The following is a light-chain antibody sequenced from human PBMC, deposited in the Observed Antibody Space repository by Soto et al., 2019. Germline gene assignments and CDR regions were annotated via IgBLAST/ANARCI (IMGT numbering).Light chain of an antibody. J-gene: IGLJ3*02. CDR3: CSYAGSHTPWV. CDR2: DVN. CDR1: SSDVGGYNY. V-gene: IGLV2-11*01. Sequence: QSALTQPRSVSGSPGQSVTISCTGTSSDVGGYNYVSWYQQHPGKAPKLMIYDVNKWPSGVPHRFSGSKSGNTASLTISGLQAEDEADYHCCSYAGSHTPWVFGGATKVTVL.